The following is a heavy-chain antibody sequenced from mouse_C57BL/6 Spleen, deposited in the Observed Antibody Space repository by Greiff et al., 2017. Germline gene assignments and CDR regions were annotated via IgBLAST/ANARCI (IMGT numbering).Heavy chain of an antibody. J-gene: IGHJ2*01. CDR1: GFTFSSYA. Sequence: EVKLVESGGGLVKPGGSLKLSCAASGFTFSSYAMSWVRQTPEKRLEWVATISDGGSYTYYPDNVKGRFTISRDNAKNNLYLQMSHLKSEDTAMYYCARQDGNYDYFDYWGQGTTLTVSS. CDR2: ISDGGSYT. D-gene: IGHD2-1*01. V-gene: IGHV5-4*03. CDR3: ARQDGNYDYFDY.